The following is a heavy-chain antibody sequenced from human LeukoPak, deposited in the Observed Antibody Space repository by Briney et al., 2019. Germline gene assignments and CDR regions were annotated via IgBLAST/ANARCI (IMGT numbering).Heavy chain of an antibody. CDR1: GYTFTSYG. Sequence: AASVKVSCKASGYTFTSYGISWVRQAPGQGLEWMGWISAYNGNTNYAQKLQGRVTMTTDTSTSTAYMELRSLRSDDTAVYYCARAGEFGLWQWGPDYWGQGTLVTVSS. V-gene: IGHV1-18*04. CDR3: ARAGEFGLWQWGPDY. D-gene: IGHD6-19*01. CDR2: ISAYNGNT. J-gene: IGHJ4*02.